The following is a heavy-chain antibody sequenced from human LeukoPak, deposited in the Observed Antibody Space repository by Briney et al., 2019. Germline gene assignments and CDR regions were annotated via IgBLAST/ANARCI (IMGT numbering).Heavy chain of an antibody. CDR1: GGSISSYY. J-gene: IGHJ4*02. Sequence: PSETLSLTCTVSGGSISSYYWSWIRQPPGKGLEWIGYIYYSGSTNYNPSLKSRVTISVDTSKNQFSLKLSSVTAADTAVYYCARGRSRYGSEDYWGQGTLVTVSS. CDR2: IYYSGST. V-gene: IGHV4-59*01. D-gene: IGHD3-10*01. CDR3: ARGRSRYGSEDY.